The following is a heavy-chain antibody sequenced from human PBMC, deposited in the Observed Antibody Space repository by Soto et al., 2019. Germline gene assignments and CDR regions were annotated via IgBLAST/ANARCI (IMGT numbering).Heavy chain of an antibody. Sequence: QVQLVESGGGVVQPGRSLRLSCAASGFTFSTHATHWVRQAPGKGLEWVAVISYDGSNKYYADSVKGRFTISRDNSKNTLYLQMNSLRAEETAVYHCARGYSSSWDYFDYWGQGTLVTVSS. D-gene: IGHD6-13*01. J-gene: IGHJ4*02. V-gene: IGHV3-30-3*01. CDR3: ARGYSSSWDYFDY. CDR1: GFTFSTHA. CDR2: ISYDGSNK.